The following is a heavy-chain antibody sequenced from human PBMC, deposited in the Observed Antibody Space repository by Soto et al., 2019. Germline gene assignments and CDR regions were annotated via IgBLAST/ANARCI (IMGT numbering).Heavy chain of an antibody. V-gene: IGHV3-30*18. D-gene: IGHD4-17*01. J-gene: IGHJ4*02. CDR3: AKDRTTVEPYGGGDYFDY. Sequence: QVQLVESGGGVVQPGRSLRLSCAASGFTFSSYGMHWVRQAPGKGLEWVAVISYDGSNKYYADSVKGRFTISRDNSKNTLYLQMTSRRAEDTAVYYWAKDRTTVEPYGGGDYFDYWGQGTLVTVSS. CDR2: ISYDGSNK. CDR1: GFTFSSYG.